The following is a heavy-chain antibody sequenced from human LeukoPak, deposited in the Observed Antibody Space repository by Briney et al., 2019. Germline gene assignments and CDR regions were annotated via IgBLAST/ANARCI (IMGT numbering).Heavy chain of an antibody. J-gene: IGHJ5*02. CDR2: IYYSGST. CDR3: ARFGWLGFGELSPNWFDP. CDR1: GGSISSYY. Sequence: TTSETLSLTCTVSGGSISSYYWSWIRQPPGKGLEWIGYIYYSGSTNYNPSLKSRVTISVDTSKNQFSLKLSSVTAADTAVYYCARFGWLGFGELSPNWFDPWGQGTLVTVSS. V-gene: IGHV4-59*01. D-gene: IGHD3-10*01.